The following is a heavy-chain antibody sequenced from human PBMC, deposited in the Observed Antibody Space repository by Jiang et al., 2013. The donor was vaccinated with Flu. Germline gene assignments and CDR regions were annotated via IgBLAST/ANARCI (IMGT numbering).Heavy chain of an antibody. CDR1: DSPSVAMA. Sequence: RLSCAASDSPSVAMACTGSARLQARGVEWVAVISYDGSNKYYADSVKGRFTISRDNSKNTLYLQMNSLRAEDTAVYYCARNLRYFDWSFDYWGQGTLVTVSS. V-gene: IGHV3-33*05. CDR3: ARNLRYFDWSFDY. J-gene: IGHJ4*02. CDR2: ISYDGSNK. D-gene: IGHD3-9*01.